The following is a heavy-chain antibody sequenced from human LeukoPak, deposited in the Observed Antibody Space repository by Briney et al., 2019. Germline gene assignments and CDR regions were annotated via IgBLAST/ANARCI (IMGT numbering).Heavy chain of an antibody. J-gene: IGHJ4*02. D-gene: IGHD3-10*01. V-gene: IGHV1-2*02. CDR1: GYAFADFY. CDR2: INPNSGGT. Sequence: GASVKVSCKASGYAFADFYIHWVRQAPGQGLEWMGWINPNSGGTTYAQKFQGRVTMTTDTSISTAYLELNGLRSDDTVVYYCARDLEYGSGSFSNWGQGAIVTVSS. CDR3: ARDLEYGSGSFSN.